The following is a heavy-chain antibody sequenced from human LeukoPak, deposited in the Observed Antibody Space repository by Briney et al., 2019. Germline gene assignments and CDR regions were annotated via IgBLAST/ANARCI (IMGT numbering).Heavy chain of an antibody. D-gene: IGHD1-7*01. CDR2: VHSSRGS. CDR3: ARENWNYGEDF. CDR1: GGSISSGNYV. J-gene: IGHJ4*02. V-gene: IGHV4-61*02. Sequence: SETLSLTCNVSGGSISSGNYVWSWIRQPAGKGLEWIGRVHSSRGSNYNPSLKSRVTMSVDTSKSQVSLKLISVTAADTAVYYCARENWNYGEDFWGQGTLVTVSS.